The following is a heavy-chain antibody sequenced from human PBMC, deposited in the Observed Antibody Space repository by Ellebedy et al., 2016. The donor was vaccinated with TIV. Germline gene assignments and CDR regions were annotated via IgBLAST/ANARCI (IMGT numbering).Heavy chain of an antibody. J-gene: IGHJ2*01. D-gene: IGHD6-13*01. CDR2: FDSVASSI. Sequence: GESLKISCEGSGYSFTNNWISWVRQMPGKGLEWMGKFDSVASSIVYSPSFQGHVTISGDKSISTAYLQWSRLEASDTAMYYCARHGKGVAGYWFFDVWGRGTLVTVSS. V-gene: IGHV5-10-1*01. CDR1: GYSFTNNW. CDR3: ARHGKGVAGYWFFDV.